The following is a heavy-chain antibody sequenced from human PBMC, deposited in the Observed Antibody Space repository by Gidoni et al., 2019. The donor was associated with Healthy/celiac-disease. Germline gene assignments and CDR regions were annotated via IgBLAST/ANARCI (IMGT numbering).Heavy chain of an antibody. J-gene: IGHJ4*02. CDR1: DFTFNIYS. D-gene: IGHD4-17*01. CDR3: ARENYGDDGYYFDY. CDR2: ISSSSSYI. Sequence: EVQLVESGGGLVKPGGSLRLSCAASDFTFNIYSMNWVRQAPGTGREWVSSISSSSSYIYYADSVKGRFTISRDNAKNSLYLHMNGLRAEDTAVYYCARENYGDDGYYFDYWGQGTLVTVSS. V-gene: IGHV3-21*01.